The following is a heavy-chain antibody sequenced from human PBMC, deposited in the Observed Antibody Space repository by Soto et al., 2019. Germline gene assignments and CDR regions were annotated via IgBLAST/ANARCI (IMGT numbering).Heavy chain of an antibody. CDR1: GFTFSGSA. J-gene: IGHJ6*02. CDR3: TRKIATSDEKLYYYYGMDV. Sequence: GGSLRLSCAASGFTFSGSAMHWVRQASGKGLEWVGRIRSKANSYATAYAASVKGRFTISRDDSKNTAYLQMNSLKTEDTAVYYCTRKIATSDEKLYYYYGMDVWGQGTTVTVSS. CDR2: IRSKANSYAT. D-gene: IGHD6-13*01. V-gene: IGHV3-73*01.